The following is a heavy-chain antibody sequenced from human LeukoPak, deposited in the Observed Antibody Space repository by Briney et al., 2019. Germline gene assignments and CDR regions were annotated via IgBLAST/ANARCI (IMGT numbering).Heavy chain of an antibody. CDR2: ISSSSSYI. CDR1: GFTFSSYS. J-gene: IGHJ4*02. CDR3: ASDLQQLHGY. V-gene: IGHV3-21*01. Sequence: GGSLRLSCAASGFTFSSYSMNWVRHAPGKVLEWVSSISSSSSYIYYADSVKGRFTISRDNAKNSLYLQMNSLRAEDTAVYYCASDLQQLHGYWGQGTLVTVSS. D-gene: IGHD6-13*01.